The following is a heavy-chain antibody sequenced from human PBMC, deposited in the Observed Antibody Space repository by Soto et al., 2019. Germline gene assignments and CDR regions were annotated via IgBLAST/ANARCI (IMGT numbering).Heavy chain of an antibody. Sequence: ASVKVSCKASGYTFTGYYMHWVRQAPGQGLEWMGWINPNSGGTNYAQKFQGRITMTRDTSISTAYMELSRLRSDDTAVYYCARDITGFLGMDVWGQGTTVTVSS. CDR2: INPNSGGT. V-gene: IGHV1-2*02. CDR3: ARDITGFLGMDV. CDR1: GYTFTGYY. J-gene: IGHJ6*02.